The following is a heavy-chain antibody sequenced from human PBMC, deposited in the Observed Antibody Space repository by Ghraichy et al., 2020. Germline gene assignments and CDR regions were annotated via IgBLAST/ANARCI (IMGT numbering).Heavy chain of an antibody. Sequence: GESLNISCVGSGFTFSTYAMNWVRLVPGKGLESFSSISGDADQTYYLDSVKGRFTISRDNSKNTLYLQMNSLRVEDTAIYYCAKVLSVTRHYWYGLDVWGQGTTVTVSS. D-gene: IGHD4-11*01. J-gene: IGHJ6*02. V-gene: IGHV3-23*01. CDR2: ISGDADQT. CDR3: AKVLSVTRHYWYGLDV. CDR1: GFTFSTYA.